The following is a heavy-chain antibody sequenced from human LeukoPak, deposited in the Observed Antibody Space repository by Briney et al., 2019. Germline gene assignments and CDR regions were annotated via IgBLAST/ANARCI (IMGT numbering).Heavy chain of an antibody. CDR2: INQDGSEK. D-gene: IGHD1-26*01. CDR1: GFTFSSYW. J-gene: IGHJ4*02. Sequence: GGSLRLSCAASGFTFSSYWMTWVRQAPGKGLEWVASINQDGSEKYYVDSVKGRFTISRDNTKNTLYLQMNSRRAEDTAVYYCAKDLGVSGSSFYWGQGTLVTVSS. CDR3: AKDLGVSGSSFY. V-gene: IGHV3-7*03.